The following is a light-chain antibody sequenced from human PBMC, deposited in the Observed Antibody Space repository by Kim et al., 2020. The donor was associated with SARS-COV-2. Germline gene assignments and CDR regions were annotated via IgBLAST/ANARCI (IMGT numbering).Light chain of an antibody. CDR3: QQSYDSVRT. J-gene: IGKJ1*01. V-gene: IGKV1-39*01. Sequence: DIQLTQSPSSLSASVGDRVTITCRASQTVSRYLNWYQQRPGKAPKLLIYTASSLQSGVPSRFSGSGSGTDFTLVISSLQPEDMATYYCQQSYDSVRTFGQGTKVDIK. CDR2: TAS. CDR1: QTVSRY.